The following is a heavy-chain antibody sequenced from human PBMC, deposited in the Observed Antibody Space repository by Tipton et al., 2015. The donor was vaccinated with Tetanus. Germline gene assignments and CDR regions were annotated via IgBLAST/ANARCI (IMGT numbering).Heavy chain of an antibody. J-gene: IGHJ4*02. D-gene: IGHD4-17*01. V-gene: IGHV3-21*01. Sequence: SLRLSCAASGFAFSSYTLNWVRQAPGKGLEWVSSISIRSSYKYYADSVKGRFTISRDDAKNSVYLQMNSLRAGDTAVYYCARDFIATDYYFDHWGQGTLATVSS. CDR1: GFAFSSYT. CDR2: ISIRSSYK. CDR3: ARDFIATDYYFDH.